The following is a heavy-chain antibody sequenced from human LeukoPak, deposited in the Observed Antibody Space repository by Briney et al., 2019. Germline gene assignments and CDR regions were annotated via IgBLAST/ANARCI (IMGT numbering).Heavy chain of an antibody. Sequence: GGSLRLSCAASGFTFNIYAMTWVRQAPGKGLEWVSVISGSGGSTDYADSVKGRFTISRDISKNTMYLQMNSLRAEDTAVYFCAKTTISGTYGTFFDYWGQGTLVTVSS. V-gene: IGHV3-23*01. CDR1: GFTFNIYA. CDR2: ISGSGGST. J-gene: IGHJ4*02. CDR3: AKTTISGTYGTFFDY. D-gene: IGHD1-26*01.